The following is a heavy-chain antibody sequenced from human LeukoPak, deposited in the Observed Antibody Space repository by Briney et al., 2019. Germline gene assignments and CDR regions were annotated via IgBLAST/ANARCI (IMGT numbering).Heavy chain of an antibody. Sequence: SETLSLTCTVSGGSISSSSYYWGWIRQPPGKGLEWIGSIYYSGSTYYNPSLKSRVTISVDTSKNQFSLKLSSVTAADTAVYYCARLHTYYSPSPQDGWFDPWGQGTLVTVSS. D-gene: IGHD3-10*01. V-gene: IGHV4-39*01. CDR2: IYYSGST. CDR1: GGSISSSSYY. J-gene: IGHJ5*02. CDR3: ARLHTYYSPSPQDGWFDP.